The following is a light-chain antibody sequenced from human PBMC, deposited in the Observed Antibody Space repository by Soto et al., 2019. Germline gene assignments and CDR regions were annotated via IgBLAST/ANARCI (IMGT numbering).Light chain of an antibody. Sequence: DIVMTQSPDSLAVSLGERATINCKYSQSVLYISNNKNYLAWYQQKPGQPPKLLIYWASTRESGVPDRFSGSGSGTDCTLTISRLLAEEVAIYYCQQDSSNLITFGQWTRLEIK. V-gene: IGKV4-1*01. CDR1: QSVLYISNNKNY. CDR3: QQDSSNLIT. CDR2: WAS. J-gene: IGKJ5*01.